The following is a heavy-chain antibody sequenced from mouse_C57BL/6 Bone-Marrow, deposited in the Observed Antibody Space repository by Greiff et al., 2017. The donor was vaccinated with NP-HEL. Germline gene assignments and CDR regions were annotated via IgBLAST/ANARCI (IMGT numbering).Heavy chain of an antibody. CDR2: INPNNGGT. Sequence: EVQLQQSGPELVKPGASVKISCKASGYTFTDYYMNWVKQSHGKSLEWIGDINPNNGGTSYNQKFKGKATLTVDKSSSTAYMELRSLTSEDSAVYYCAFYSNYVRYFDVWGTGTTVTVSS. V-gene: IGHV1-26*01. CDR3: AFYSNYVRYFDV. D-gene: IGHD2-5*01. J-gene: IGHJ1*03. CDR1: GYTFTDYY.